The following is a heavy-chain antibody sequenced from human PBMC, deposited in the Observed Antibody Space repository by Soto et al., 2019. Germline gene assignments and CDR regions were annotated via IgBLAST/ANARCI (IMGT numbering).Heavy chain of an antibody. CDR3: ARVKYSPPYHYCYGMDV. CDR2: ISAYNGNT. Sequence: QVQLVQSGAEVKKPGASVKVSCKASGYTFTSYGISWVRQAPGQGLEWMGWISAYNGNTNYAQKLQGRVTMTSDTSASTAYMELRSLRSDDTAVYYCARVKYSPPYHYCYGMDVWGQGNTVTVSS. CDR1: GYTFTSYG. J-gene: IGHJ6*02. V-gene: IGHV1-18*01. D-gene: IGHD5-18*01.